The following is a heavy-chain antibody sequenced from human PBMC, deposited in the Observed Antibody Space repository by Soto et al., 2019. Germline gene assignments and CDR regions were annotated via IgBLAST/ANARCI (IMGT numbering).Heavy chain of an antibody. Sequence: GGSLRLSCAASGFTFSSYGMHWVRQAPGKGLEWVAVISYDGSNKYYADSVKGRFTISRDNSKNTLYLQINSLRAEDTAVYYCAKQNPRGVSIVAPYSYYGMEVWGQGTTVTVSS. CDR3: AKQNPRGVSIVAPYSYYGMEV. J-gene: IGHJ6*02. V-gene: IGHV3-30*18. D-gene: IGHD1-26*01. CDR2: ISYDGSNK. CDR1: GFTFSSYG.